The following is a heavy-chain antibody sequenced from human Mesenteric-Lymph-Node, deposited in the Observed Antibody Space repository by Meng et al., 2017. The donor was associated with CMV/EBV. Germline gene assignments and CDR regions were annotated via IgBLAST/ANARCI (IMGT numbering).Heavy chain of an antibody. V-gene: IGHV3-74*01. D-gene: IGHD4-17*01. CDR1: GFTFDDFW. CDR3: ARDRYDDYGDY. CDR2: INTDGSKT. Sequence: GESLKISCSASGFTFDDFWMHWVRQDTGKGLMWVARINTDGSKTIYADSVKGRFTISRDNGGNTLYLRMNSLRPEDTAVYYCARDRYDDYGDYWGHGTLVTVSS. J-gene: IGHJ4*01.